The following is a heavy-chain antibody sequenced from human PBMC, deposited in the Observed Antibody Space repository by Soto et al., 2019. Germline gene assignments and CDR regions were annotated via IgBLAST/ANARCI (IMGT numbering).Heavy chain of an antibody. Sequence: ASVKVSCKASGGTFSSYSISWVRQAPGQGLEGMGGFIPIFGTTKCAKKYQGRVTITAAESTSEAYMELSRLSSEVREVYCCVRDGFHLVYYWFVPWGQGSLVT. D-gene: IGHD2-8*01. CDR2: FIPIFGTT. CDR3: VRDGFHLVYYWFVP. V-gene: IGHV1-69*13. CDR1: GGTFSSYS. J-gene: IGHJ5*02.